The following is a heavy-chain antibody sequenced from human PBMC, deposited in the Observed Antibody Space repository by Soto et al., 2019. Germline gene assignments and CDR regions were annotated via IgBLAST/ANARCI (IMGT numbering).Heavy chain of an antibody. J-gene: IGHJ4*02. V-gene: IGHV1-18*01. Sequence: QVHLLQSGAEVKKPGASVKVSCRASGYAFTTYGITWVRQAPGQGLEWMGWISAHNGNTNYAQKLQGRVTVTRDTSTSTAYMELRSPRSDDTAVYYCARGRYGDYWGQGALVTVSS. CDR1: GYAFTTYG. CDR3: ARGRYGDY. CDR2: ISAHNGNT. D-gene: IGHD1-1*01.